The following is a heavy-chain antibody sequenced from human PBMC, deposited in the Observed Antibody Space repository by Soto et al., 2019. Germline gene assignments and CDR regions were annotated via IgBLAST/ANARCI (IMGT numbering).Heavy chain of an antibody. J-gene: IGHJ6*02. D-gene: IGHD3-16*01. CDR2: IYYSGYT. CDR3: ARHNGPLYVGYYYDMDV. V-gene: IGHV4-39*01. CDR1: GGYISSSGYY. Sequence: SETLSLTCTVSGGYISSSGYYWGWLSKHPGKGLEWIGSIYYSGYTYYNPSLKSRVTISVDTSKNQFSLKLSSVTAADTAVYYCARHNGPLYVGYYYDMDVWGQGTTVTGSS.